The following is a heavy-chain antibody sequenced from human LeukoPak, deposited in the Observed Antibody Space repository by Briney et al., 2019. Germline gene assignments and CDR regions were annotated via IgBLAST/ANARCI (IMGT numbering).Heavy chain of an antibody. D-gene: IGHD6-13*01. Sequence: PGGSLRLSCAASGFTFSSYSMNWVRQAPGKGLEWVSSISSSSSYIYYADSVKGRFTISRDNAKNSLYLQMNSLRAEDTAVYYCARDSAAAGPGPYYFDYWGQGTLVTVSS. V-gene: IGHV3-21*01. CDR2: ISSSSSYI. J-gene: IGHJ4*02. CDR1: GFTFSSYS. CDR3: ARDSAAAGPGPYYFDY.